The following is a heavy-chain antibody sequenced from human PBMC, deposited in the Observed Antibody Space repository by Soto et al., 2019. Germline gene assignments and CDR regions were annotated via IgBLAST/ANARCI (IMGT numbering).Heavy chain of an antibody. J-gene: IGHJ3*02. CDR3: ARVYDSSGNDAFDI. CDR1: GGSISSYY. Sequence: QVQLQESGPGLVKPSETLSLTCTVSGGSISSYYWSWIRQRPGKGLEWIGYIYYSGSTNYNPSLKSRVTISVDTSKNQFSMKLSSVTAADTAVYYCARVYDSSGNDAFDIWGQGTMVTVSS. D-gene: IGHD3-22*01. V-gene: IGHV4-59*01. CDR2: IYYSGST.